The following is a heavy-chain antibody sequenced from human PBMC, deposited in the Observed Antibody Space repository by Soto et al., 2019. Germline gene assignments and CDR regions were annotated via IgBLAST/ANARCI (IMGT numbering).Heavy chain of an antibody. Sequence: GGSLRLSCAASGFTFSSYAMSWVRQAPGKGLEWVSAISNSGGSTYYADSVKGRFTISRDNSKNTLYLQMNSLRAEDTAVYYCAKDSSMVRGIITFNWFDPWGQGTLVTVSS. CDR1: GFTFSSYA. D-gene: IGHD3-10*01. V-gene: IGHV3-23*01. CDR3: AKDSSMVRGIITFNWFDP. CDR2: ISNSGGST. J-gene: IGHJ5*02.